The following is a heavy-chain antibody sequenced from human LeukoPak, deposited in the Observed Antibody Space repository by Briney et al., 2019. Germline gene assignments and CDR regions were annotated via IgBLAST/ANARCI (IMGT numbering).Heavy chain of an antibody. CDR2: ISGSGGST. CDR3: AKHSASSGWEDPFGY. Sequence: PGGSLRLSCAASGFTFSSYAMSWVRQAPGKGLEWVSAISGSGGSTYYADSVKGRFTISRDNSKNTLYLQMNSLRAEDTAVYYCAKHSASSGWEDPFGYWGQGTLVTVSS. CDR1: GFTFSSYA. J-gene: IGHJ4*02. V-gene: IGHV3-23*01. D-gene: IGHD6-19*01.